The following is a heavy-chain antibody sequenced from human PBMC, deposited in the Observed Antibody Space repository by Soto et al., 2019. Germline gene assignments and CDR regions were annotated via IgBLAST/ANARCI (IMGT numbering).Heavy chain of an antibody. CDR1: GFTLSMSA. CDR2: SSDSGDRT. D-gene: IGHD3-16*02. V-gene: IGHV3-23*01. CDR3: AKDRGIIVKGGDAFDV. J-gene: IGHJ3*01. Sequence: EVQLMESGGGLVQPGGSLRLSCASAGFTLSMSAVNWVRQAPGKGLEWVSYSSDSGDRTYYADSVKGRFTLSRDRSKNTVSLQMDSLRAEDTAVYYCAKDRGIIVKGGDAFDVWGQGTKVTVSS.